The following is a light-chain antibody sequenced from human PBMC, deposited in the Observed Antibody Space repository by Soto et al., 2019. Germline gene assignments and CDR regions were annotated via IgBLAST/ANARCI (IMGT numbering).Light chain of an antibody. V-gene: IGLV2-8*01. Sequence: QSALTQPPSASGSPGQPVTISCTGTSNDVGGYNYVSWYQQHPGKAPKLIIYEVNKRPSGVPDRFSGSRSGNTASLTVSGLQAGDEADYYFSSYAGSNNLLFGGGTKVTVL. CDR1: SNDVGGYNY. CDR3: SSYAGSNNLL. J-gene: IGLJ2*01. CDR2: EVN.